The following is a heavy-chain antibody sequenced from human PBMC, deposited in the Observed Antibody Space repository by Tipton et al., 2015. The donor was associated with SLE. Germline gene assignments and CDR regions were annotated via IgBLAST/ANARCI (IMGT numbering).Heavy chain of an antibody. CDR2: MNPNSGNT. D-gene: IGHD3-3*01. CDR1: GYTFTSYD. J-gene: IGHJ4*02. CDR3: ARGPSWSGYYYYFDY. Sequence: QLVQSGPEVKKPGAAVKVSCKASGYTFTSYDINWVRQATGQGLEWMGWMNPNSGNTGYAQKFQGRVPMTRNTAISTAYMDLSSLRCEDTAVYYCARGPSWSGYYYYFDYWGQGTLVTVSS. V-gene: IGHV1-8*01.